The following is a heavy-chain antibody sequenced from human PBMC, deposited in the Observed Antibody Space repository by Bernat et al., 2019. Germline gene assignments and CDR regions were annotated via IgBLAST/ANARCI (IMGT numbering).Heavy chain of an antibody. J-gene: IGHJ6*03. CDR3: ASFAPGFSDYYYYMDV. D-gene: IGHD3-9*01. Sequence: QVQLVESGGGVVQPGRSLRLSCAASGFTFSSYAMHWVRQAPGKGLGWVAVISYDGSNKYYADSVKGRFTISRDNSKNTLYLQMNSLRAEDTAVYYCASFAPGFSDYYYYMDVWGKGTTVTVSS. CDR1: GFTFSSYA. V-gene: IGHV3-30-3*01. CDR2: ISYDGSNK.